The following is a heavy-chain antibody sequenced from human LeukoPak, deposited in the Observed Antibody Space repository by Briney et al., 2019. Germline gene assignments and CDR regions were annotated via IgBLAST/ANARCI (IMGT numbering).Heavy chain of an antibody. J-gene: IGHJ4*02. CDR3: ARQARPLEDSRITIFGVVIRPPLI. Sequence: SETLSLTCTVSGGSISSSSYYWGWIRQPPGKGLEWIGSIYYSGSTYYNPSLKSRVTISVDTSKNQFSLKLSSVTAADTAVYYCARQARPLEDSRITIFGVVIRPPLIWGQGTLVTVSS. CDR2: IYYSGST. D-gene: IGHD3-3*01. CDR1: GGSISSSSYY. V-gene: IGHV4-39*01.